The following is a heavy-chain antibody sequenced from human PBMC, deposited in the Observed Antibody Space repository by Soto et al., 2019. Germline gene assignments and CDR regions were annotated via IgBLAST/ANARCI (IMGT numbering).Heavy chain of an antibody. CDR2: ISAYNGNT. CDR1: GYTFTNND. Sequence: ASVKVSCKASGYTFTNNDVSWVRQARGQGLEWMGWISAYNGNTNYAQKLQGRVTMTTDTSTSTAYMELRSLRSDDTAVYYCARDLEYSSGWYRAFYYYYGMDVWGQGTTVTVSS. D-gene: IGHD6-19*01. V-gene: IGHV1-18*01. CDR3: ARDLEYSSGWYRAFYYYYGMDV. J-gene: IGHJ6*02.